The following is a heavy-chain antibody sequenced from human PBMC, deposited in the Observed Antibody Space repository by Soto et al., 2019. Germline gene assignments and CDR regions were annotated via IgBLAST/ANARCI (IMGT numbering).Heavy chain of an antibody. CDR1: GYTFTSYY. CDR3: ARDRSLVLYYDSSCLVSLSGMDV. V-gene: IGHV1-46*01. Sequence: ASVKVACKASGYTFTSYYMHWVRQAPGQGPEWMGIINPSGGSTSYAQRFQGRVTMTRDTSTSTVYMELSSLRSEYTAVYYCARDRSLVLYYDSSCLVSLSGMDVWRQGTTVTVSS. D-gene: IGHD3-22*01. J-gene: IGHJ6*02. CDR2: INPSGGST.